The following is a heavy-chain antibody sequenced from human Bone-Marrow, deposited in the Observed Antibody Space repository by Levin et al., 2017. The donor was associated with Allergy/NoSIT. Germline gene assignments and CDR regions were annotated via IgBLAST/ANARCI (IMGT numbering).Heavy chain of an antibody. CDR3: ARDRRDTALEY. J-gene: IGHJ4*02. Sequence: PGGSLRLSCAASGFTFSTFGMHWVRQAPGKGLEWVAVIWKDGSNEYYADSVKGRFTISRDNTKNTLYLQLNYLRVEDTAVYYCARDRRDTALEYWGQGTLVTVAS. CDR1: GFTFSTFG. V-gene: IGHV3-33*01. D-gene: IGHD5-18*01. CDR2: IWKDGSNE.